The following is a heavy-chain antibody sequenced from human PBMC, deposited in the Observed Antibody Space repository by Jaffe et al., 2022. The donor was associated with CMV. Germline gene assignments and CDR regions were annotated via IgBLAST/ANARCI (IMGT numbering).Heavy chain of an antibody. CDR1: GFTFSNYA. CDR3: AKGGLSGTKAEGLNNWFDS. Sequence: EVQLLESGGGLVQPGGSLRLSCAASGFTFSNYAMAWVRQAPGKGLEWVSVISGRGGSAYYADSVKGRFTISRDNSKNTLSLQMNSLRVEDTAVYFCAKGGLSGTKAEGLNNWFDSWGQGTLVIVSS. J-gene: IGHJ5*01. V-gene: IGHV3-23*01. CDR2: ISGRGGSA. D-gene: IGHD5-12*01.